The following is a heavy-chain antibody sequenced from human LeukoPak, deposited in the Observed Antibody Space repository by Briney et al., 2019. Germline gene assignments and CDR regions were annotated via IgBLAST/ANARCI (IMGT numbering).Heavy chain of an antibody. Sequence: GGSLRLSCAASGFTLRNYDMHWVRQPTGKGLEWVSATGTGDDTYYSGSVKGRFTTVRENAKNTVYLQMNSLRAGDTAMYYCARRSAAAGIDAFDIWGQGTMVIVSS. CDR2: TGTGDDT. V-gene: IGHV3-13*01. CDR1: GFTLRNYD. CDR3: ARRSAAAGIDAFDI. J-gene: IGHJ3*02. D-gene: IGHD6-13*01.